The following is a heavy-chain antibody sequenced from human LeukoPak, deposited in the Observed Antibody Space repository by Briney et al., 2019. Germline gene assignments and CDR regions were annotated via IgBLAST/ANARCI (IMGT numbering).Heavy chain of an antibody. V-gene: IGHV1-69*13. CDR2: IIPIFGTA. CDR3: ARGLDDSSGYYPPGFDY. J-gene: IGHJ4*02. CDR1: GGTVRSYA. D-gene: IGHD3-22*01. Sequence: SVKVSCKASGGTVRSYAVSWMRQAPGQGLDWMGGIIPIFGTANYAQRFQDRVTITADDSTSTAYMELSSLRSEDTAVYYCARGLDDSSGYYPPGFDYWGQGTLVTVSS.